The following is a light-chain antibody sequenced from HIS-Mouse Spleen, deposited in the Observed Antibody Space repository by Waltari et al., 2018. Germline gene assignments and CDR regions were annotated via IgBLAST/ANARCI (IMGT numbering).Light chain of an antibody. Sequence: QAVVTQEPSLTVSPGGTVTLTCGSSTGAVPSGPYPYWSQQKPGPAPRPLIYDTSNKPPWTPARFSGSLLGGKAALTLSGAQPEDEAEYYCLLSYSGARVFGNGTKVTVL. V-gene: IGLV7-46*01. CDR2: DTS. J-gene: IGLJ1*01. CDR1: TGAVPSGPY. CDR3: LLSYSGARV.